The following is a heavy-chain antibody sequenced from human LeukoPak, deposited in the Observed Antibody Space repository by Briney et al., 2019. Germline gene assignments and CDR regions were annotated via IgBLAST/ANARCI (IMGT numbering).Heavy chain of an antibody. CDR2: IKGDGSST. CDR1: GFTFSSNW. CDR3: VRDGEGAPPFDY. J-gene: IGHJ4*02. D-gene: IGHD1-26*01. Sequence: PGGSLRLSCAASGFTFSSNWMHWVRQAPGKGLVWVSRIKGDGSSTSYADSVKGRFTISRDNAKNTLFLQMNSLRAEDTAVYYCVRDGEGAPPFDYWGQGTLVTVSS. V-gene: IGHV3-74*01.